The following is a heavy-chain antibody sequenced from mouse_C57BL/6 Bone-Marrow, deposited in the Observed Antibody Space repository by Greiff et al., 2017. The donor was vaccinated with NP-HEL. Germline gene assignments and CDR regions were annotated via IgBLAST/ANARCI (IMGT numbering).Heavy chain of an antibody. D-gene: IGHD2-1*01. Sequence: RVEWVAYISSGSSTIYYADTVKGRFTISRDNAKNTLFLQMTSLRSEDTAMYYCASSIYYGNYPFAYWGQGTLVTVSA. CDR2: ISSGSSTI. CDR3: ASSIYYGNYPFAY. V-gene: IGHV5-17*01. J-gene: IGHJ3*01.